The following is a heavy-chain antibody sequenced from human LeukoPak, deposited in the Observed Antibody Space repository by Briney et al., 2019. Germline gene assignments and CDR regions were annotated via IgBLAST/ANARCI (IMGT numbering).Heavy chain of an antibody. J-gene: IGHJ4*02. D-gene: IGHD6-13*01. Sequence: GGSLRLSCAASGFTFRNYAMSWVRQAPGKGLEWVAVISGSGGSTHYADSVKGRFTISRDNSKSTLYLQMNSLRAEDTAVYYCARDPESSSFDLWGRGALVTVSS. CDR3: ARDPESSSFDL. V-gene: IGHV3-23*01. CDR2: ISGSGGST. CDR1: GFTFRNYA.